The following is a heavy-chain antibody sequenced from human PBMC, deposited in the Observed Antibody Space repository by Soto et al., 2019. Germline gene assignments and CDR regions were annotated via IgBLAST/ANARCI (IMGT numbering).Heavy chain of an antibody. CDR1: GGSMSSYY. CDR2: IYYSGNS. V-gene: IGHV4-59*01. J-gene: IGHJ4*02. Sequence: WETLSLTCTVSGGSMSSYYWSWIRQPPGKGLEWIGYIYYSGNSNHNPSLKSRVTISLDMSKNQFSLRLSSVTAADTAVYYCARLRGGELRLDSWGQGILVTVSS. CDR3: ARLRGGELRLDS. D-gene: IGHD1-7*01.